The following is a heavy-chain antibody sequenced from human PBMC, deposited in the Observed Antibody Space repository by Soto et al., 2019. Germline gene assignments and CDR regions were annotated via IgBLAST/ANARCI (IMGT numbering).Heavy chain of an antibody. J-gene: IGHJ4*02. D-gene: IGHD3-22*01. CDR1: GGSISSGDYY. V-gene: IGHV4-30-4*01. CDR2: IYYSGST. Sequence: SETLSLTCTVSGGSISSGDYYWSWIRQPPGKGLEWIGYIYYSGSTFYNPSLKSRVTISVDTSKSQFSLKLSSVTAADTAVYYCAREFYDSSGYFDYWGQGTLVTVSS. CDR3: AREFYDSSGYFDY.